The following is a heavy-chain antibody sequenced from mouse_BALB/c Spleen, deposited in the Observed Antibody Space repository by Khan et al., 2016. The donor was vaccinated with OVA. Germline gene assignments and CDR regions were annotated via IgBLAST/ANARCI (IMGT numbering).Heavy chain of an antibody. CDR1: GLSLTSYG. D-gene: IGHD1-3*01. CDR2: IRAGGST. J-gene: IGHJ2*01. V-gene: IGHV2-9*02. CDR3: ARLEDI. Sequence: QVQLKLSGPGLVAPSQSLSITCTVSGLSLTSYGVHWGRQSLGKGREWLGVIRAGGSTNYYSALIYRLSFRKDNSKSQVFLKMNSLKTDDTAMYYCARLEDIWGQGTTLTVSS.